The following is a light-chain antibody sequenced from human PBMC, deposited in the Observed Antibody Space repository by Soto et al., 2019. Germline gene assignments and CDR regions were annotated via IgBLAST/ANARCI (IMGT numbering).Light chain of an antibody. CDR3: QQYKDYVYT. Sequence: DIQMTQSPSTLSASVGDRVTITCRASQSISSYLNWYQQKSGKAPKLLISAASSLESGVPSRFSGSGSATEFTLTISGLQPDDFATYYCQQYKDYVYTFGQGTKVDIK. J-gene: IGKJ2*01. V-gene: IGKV1-39*01. CDR2: AAS. CDR1: QSISSY.